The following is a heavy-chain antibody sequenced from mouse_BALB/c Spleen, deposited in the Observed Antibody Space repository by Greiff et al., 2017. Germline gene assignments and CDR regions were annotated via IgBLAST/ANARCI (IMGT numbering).Heavy chain of an antibody. V-gene: IGHV2-6-7*01. D-gene: IGHD1-1*01. CDR3: ARDPAVVAKWYFDV. CDR1: GFSLTGYG. Sequence: VMLVESGPGLVAPSQSLSITCTVSGFSLTGYGVNWVRQPPGKGLEWLGMIWGDGSTDYNSALKSRLSISKDNSKSQVFLKMNSLQTDDTARYYCARDPAVVAKWYFDVWGAGTRSPSPQ. J-gene: IGHJ1*01. CDR2: IWGDGST.